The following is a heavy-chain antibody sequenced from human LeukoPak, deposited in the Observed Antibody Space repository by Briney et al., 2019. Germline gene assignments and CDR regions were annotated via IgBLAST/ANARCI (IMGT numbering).Heavy chain of an antibody. CDR3: AKDQRGYCSSSTCYIYDY. CDR2: ISNNGGST. Sequence: GGSLRLSCAASGFTFSNYAMSWVRQAPGKGREWVSVISNNGGSTFYPDSVEGRFTISRDNSKNMLFLQMHSLRAEDTAIYYCAKDQRGYCSSSTCYIYDYWGQGTLVTVSS. J-gene: IGHJ4*02. D-gene: IGHD2-2*01. CDR1: GFTFSNYA. V-gene: IGHV3-23*01.